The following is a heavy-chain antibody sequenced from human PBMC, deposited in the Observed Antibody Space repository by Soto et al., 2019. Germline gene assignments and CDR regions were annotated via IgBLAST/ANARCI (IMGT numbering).Heavy chain of an antibody. CDR3: ARSSPSYAESDY. D-gene: IGHD4-17*01. J-gene: IGHJ4*02. Sequence: GASVKVSCKASGYTFTSYAMHWVRQAPGQRLEWMGWINAGNGNTKYSQKFQGRVTITRDTSASTAYMELSSLRSEDTAVYYCARSSPSYAESDYWGQGTLVTVSS. CDR2: INAGNGNT. V-gene: IGHV1-3*01. CDR1: GYTFTSYA.